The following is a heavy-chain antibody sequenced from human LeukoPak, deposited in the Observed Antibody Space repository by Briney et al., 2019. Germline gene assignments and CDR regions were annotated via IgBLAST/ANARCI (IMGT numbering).Heavy chain of an antibody. Sequence: GASVKVSCKASGYTFTGYYMHWVRQAPGQGLEWMGWINPNSGGTNYAQKFQGRVTMTRDTSISTAYMELSRLRPDDTAVYYCARDREDPQPQRLVRENNWFDPWGQGTLVTVSS. CDR3: ARDREDPQPQRLVRENNWFDP. J-gene: IGHJ5*02. CDR1: GYTFTGYY. V-gene: IGHV1-2*02. D-gene: IGHD6-13*01. CDR2: INPNSGGT.